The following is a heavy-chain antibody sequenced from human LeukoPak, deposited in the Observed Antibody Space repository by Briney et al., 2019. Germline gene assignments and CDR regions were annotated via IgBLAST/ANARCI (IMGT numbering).Heavy chain of an antibody. Sequence: PGGSLRLSCAASGFTFDDYAMHWVRQAPGKGLEWVSGISWNSGSIGYADSVKGRFTISRDNAKNSLYLQMNSLRAEDTAVYYCAKDRRSGGPYYFDYWGQGTLATVSS. CDR2: ISWNSGSI. CDR1: GFTFDDYA. CDR3: AKDRRSGGPYYFDY. D-gene: IGHD2-15*01. V-gene: IGHV3-9*01. J-gene: IGHJ4*02.